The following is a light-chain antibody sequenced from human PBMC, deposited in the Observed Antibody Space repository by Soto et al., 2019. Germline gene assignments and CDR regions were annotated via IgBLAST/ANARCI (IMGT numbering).Light chain of an antibody. CDR3: QQSFSAPRT. CDR1: QTIGRY. CDR2: DVS. Sequence: DIQMTQSPSSLSASVGDRVTVTCRASQTIGRYLSWYQQKPGKAPKLLIYDVSSLQTGVPSRFSGDESGTDFTLTISCLQPEDFATYYCQQSFSAPRTFGQGTKLEIQ. V-gene: IGKV1-39*01. J-gene: IGKJ2*01.